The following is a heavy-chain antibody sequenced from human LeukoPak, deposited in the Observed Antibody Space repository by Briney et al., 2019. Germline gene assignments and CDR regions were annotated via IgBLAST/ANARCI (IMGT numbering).Heavy chain of an antibody. CDR3: ARVSNGDYAY. J-gene: IGHJ4*02. Sequence: SETLSLTCAVYGGSFSGYYWSWIRQPPGKGLEWIGEINHSGSTNYNPSFKSRVTISVDTSKNQFSLKLSSVTVADTAVYYCARVSNGDYAYWGQGTLVTVSS. CDR2: INHSGST. CDR1: GGSFSGYY. D-gene: IGHD4-17*01. V-gene: IGHV4-34*01.